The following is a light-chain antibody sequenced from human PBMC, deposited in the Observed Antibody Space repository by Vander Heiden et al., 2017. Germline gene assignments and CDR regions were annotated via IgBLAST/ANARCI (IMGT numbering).Light chain of an antibody. CDR3: QQANNWPPYT. CDR2: GAS. CDR1: QSVNSN. Sequence: ETVMTQSPATLSVSPGERATLSCRASQSVNSNLAWYQQKPGQAPRLLIYGASTRATGIPARFSGSGSGTEFTLTISSLQSEDFAVYYCQQANNWPPYTFGQGTKLEIK. J-gene: IGKJ2*01. V-gene: IGKV3-15*01.